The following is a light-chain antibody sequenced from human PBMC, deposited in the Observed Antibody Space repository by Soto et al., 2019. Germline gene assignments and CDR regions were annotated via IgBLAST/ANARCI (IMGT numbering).Light chain of an antibody. J-gene: IGLJ3*02. CDR3: SSYTSSSTPLV. Sequence: QSVLTQPAFVSGSPGQSITISCTGTSRNIGSYNYVSWYQQHPGKAPKLMIYDVTNRPSGVSNRFSGSKSGNTASLTIFGLQAEDEADYYCSSYTSSSTPLVFGGGTQLTVL. CDR2: DVT. V-gene: IGLV2-14*01. CDR1: SRNIGSYNY.